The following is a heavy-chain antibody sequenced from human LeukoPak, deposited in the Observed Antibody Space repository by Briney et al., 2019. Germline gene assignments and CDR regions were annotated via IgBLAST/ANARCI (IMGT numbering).Heavy chain of an antibody. D-gene: IGHD5-24*01. V-gene: IGHV4-30-2*01. J-gene: IGHJ3*02. Sequence: PSQTLSLTCAVSGGSISSGGYSWSWIRQPPGKGLEWIGYIYHSGSTYYNPSLKSRVTISVDRSKNQFSLKLSSVTAADTAVYYCAGTRMVMATMLPDAFDIWGQGTMVTVSS. CDR1: GGSISSGGYS. CDR3: AGTRMVMATMLPDAFDI. CDR2: IYHSGST.